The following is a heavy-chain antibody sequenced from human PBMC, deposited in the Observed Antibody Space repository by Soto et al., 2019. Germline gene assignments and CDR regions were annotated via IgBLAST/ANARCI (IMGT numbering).Heavy chain of an antibody. CDR2: ISYEGRNQ. CDR3: AKEGQMKVSTTLDH. CDR1: GFTFSSYG. Sequence: SLRLSCAASGFTFSSYGMHWVRQAPGKGLEWVAVISYEGRNQYYADSAKGRFTISRDNSMNTLYLQMNSLRAEDTAVYYCAKEGQMKVSTTLDHWGLGTLVTVSS. V-gene: IGHV3-30*18. J-gene: IGHJ4*02. D-gene: IGHD1-20*01.